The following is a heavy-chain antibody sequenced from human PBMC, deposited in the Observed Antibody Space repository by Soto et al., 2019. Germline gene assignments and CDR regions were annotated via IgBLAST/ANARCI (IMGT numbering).Heavy chain of an antibody. CDR3: ARVRDRFDP. V-gene: IGHV4-34*01. Sequence: PXGTLSLTCAVYGGSFSGYYWNWIRQPPGKGLEWIGEIDHSGYTNYNPSLKSRVTISVDTSKNQFSLRLTSVTAADTAVYYCARVRDRFDPWGQGTLVTVSS. D-gene: IGHD3-3*01. J-gene: IGHJ5*02. CDR2: IDHSGYT. CDR1: GGSFSGYY.